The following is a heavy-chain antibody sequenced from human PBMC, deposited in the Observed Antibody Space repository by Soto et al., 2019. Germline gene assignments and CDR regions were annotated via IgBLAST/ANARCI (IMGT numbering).Heavy chain of an antibody. CDR2: IHYSGSV. CDR1: GGSISFEHYH. Sequence: QVQLQESGPGLVRPSQTLSLTCTVSGGSISFEHYHWTWIRQPAGKGLEWIGYIHYSGSVYYNPSLQSRVSMSVDTSKNLFSLKLSSVTAEETAVYFCVREDDGGDRDYYGLDVWGQGTTVTVSS. J-gene: IGHJ6*02. V-gene: IGHV4-30-4*01. CDR3: VREDDGGDRDYYGLDV. D-gene: IGHD2-21*02.